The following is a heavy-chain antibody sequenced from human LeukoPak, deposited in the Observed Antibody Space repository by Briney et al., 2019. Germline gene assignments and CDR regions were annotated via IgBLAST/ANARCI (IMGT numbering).Heavy chain of an antibody. D-gene: IGHD3-3*01. CDR2: INHSGST. J-gene: IGHJ6*04. CDR1: GGSFSGYY. Sequence: SETLSLTCAVYGGSFSGYYWSWIRQPPGKGLEWIGEINHSGSTNYNPSLKSRVTISVDTSKNQFSLKLSSVTAADTAVYYCARIEGITIFGVVMPRRHRPPMDVWGKGTTVTVSS. CDR3: ARIEGITIFGVVMPRRHRPPMDV. V-gene: IGHV4-34*01.